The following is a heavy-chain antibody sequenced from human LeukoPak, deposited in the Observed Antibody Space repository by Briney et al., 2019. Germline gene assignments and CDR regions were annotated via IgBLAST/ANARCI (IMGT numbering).Heavy chain of an antibody. CDR3: ARVVVAAHDAFDI. J-gene: IGHJ3*02. CDR1: GYTFTSYD. V-gene: IGHV1-8*03. D-gene: IGHD2-15*01. Sequence: ASVKVSCKASGYTFTSYDINWVRQAPGQGLEWLGWMNPNSGNTGYAQKFQGRVTITRNTSISTAYMELSSLRSEDTAVYYCARVVVAAHDAFDIWGQGTMVTVSS. CDR2: MNPNSGNT.